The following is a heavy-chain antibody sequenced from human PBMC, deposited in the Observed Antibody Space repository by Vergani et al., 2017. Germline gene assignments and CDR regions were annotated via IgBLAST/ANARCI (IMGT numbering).Heavy chain of an antibody. CDR1: GYPFTSYY. CDR2: INPSGGST. CDR3: ATVAAAGTWGGY. Sequence: QVQLVQSGAAVKKPGASVKVSCKASGYPFTSYYMHWVGQAPGQGLEWMGIINPSGGSTSYAQKFQGRVTMTRDTSTSTVYMELSSLRSEDTAVYYCATVAAAGTWGGYWGQGTLVTVSS. J-gene: IGHJ4*02. D-gene: IGHD6-13*01. V-gene: IGHV1-46*01.